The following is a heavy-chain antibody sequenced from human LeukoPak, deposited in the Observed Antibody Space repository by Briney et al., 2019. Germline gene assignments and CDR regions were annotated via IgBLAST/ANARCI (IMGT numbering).Heavy chain of an antibody. V-gene: IGHV3-53*01. J-gene: IGHJ4*02. Sequence: GGSLRLSCAASGFTVSSNYMSWVRQAPGKGLEWVSVIYSGGSTYYADSVKGRFTISRDNSKNTLYLQMNSLRAEDTAVYYCARGGAYDYGVLDVWGQGTLVTVSS. D-gene: IGHD4/OR15-4a*01. CDR2: IYSGGST. CDR3: ARGGAYDYGVLDV. CDR1: GFTVSSNY.